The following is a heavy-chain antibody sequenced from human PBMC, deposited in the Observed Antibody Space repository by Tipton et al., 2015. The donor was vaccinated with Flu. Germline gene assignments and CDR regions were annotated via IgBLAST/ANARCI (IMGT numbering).Heavy chain of an antibody. D-gene: IGHD2-8*02. Sequence: TLFLTCTVSGGSISRYYWSWIRQPPGKGLEWLGYIFYTGSTNYNPLFKSRISISVDTSKNQLSLRLASMTAADTAMYYCTRSSPGFDPWGQGTLVTVSS. CDR2: IFYTGST. V-gene: IGHV4-59*08. J-gene: IGHJ5*02. CDR1: GGSISRYY. CDR3: TRSSPGFDP.